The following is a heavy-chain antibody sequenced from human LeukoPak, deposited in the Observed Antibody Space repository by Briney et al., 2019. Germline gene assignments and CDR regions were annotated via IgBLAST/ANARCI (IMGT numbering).Heavy chain of an antibody. Sequence: GESLKISCAVSGFTFNNYAMTWVRQAPGKGLEWVSSITDSGVDTYYADSVKGRFSISRDNSKNTVFLQMNSLRAEDTAVYYCAKGLRSGNYYFFDSWGQGSLVTVSS. CDR3: AKGLRSGNYYFFDS. CDR1: GFTFNNYA. CDR2: ITDSGVDT. V-gene: IGHV3-23*01. D-gene: IGHD1-26*01. J-gene: IGHJ4*02.